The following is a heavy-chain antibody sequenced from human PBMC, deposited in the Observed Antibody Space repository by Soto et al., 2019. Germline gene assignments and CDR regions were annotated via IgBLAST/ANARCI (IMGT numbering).Heavy chain of an antibody. D-gene: IGHD3-10*01. CDR2: IYYSGST. V-gene: IGHV4-31*03. CDR3: ARSGSGSYPVDY. J-gene: IGHJ4*02. CDR1: GGSISSGGYY. Sequence: QVQLQESGPGLVKPSQTLSLTCTVSGGSISSGGYYWSWIRQHPGKGLEWIGYIYYSGSTYHNPSLKSRVTISVDTSKNQFSLKLSSVTAADTAVYYCARSGSGSYPVDYWGQGTLVTVSS.